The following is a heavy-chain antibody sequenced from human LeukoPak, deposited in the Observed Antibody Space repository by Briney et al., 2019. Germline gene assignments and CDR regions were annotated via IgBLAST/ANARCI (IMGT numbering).Heavy chain of an antibody. CDR1: GGSFSGYY. J-gene: IGHJ5*02. CDR3: ASLNEYCSSTSCTKFEP. CDR2: INHSGST. V-gene: IGHV4-34*01. Sequence: SETLSLTCAVYGGSFSGYYWSWIRQPPGKGLEWIGEINHSGSTNYNPSLKSRVTISVDTSKNQFSLKLSSVTAADTAVYYCASLNEYCSSTSCTKFEPWGQGTLVTVSS. D-gene: IGHD2-2*01.